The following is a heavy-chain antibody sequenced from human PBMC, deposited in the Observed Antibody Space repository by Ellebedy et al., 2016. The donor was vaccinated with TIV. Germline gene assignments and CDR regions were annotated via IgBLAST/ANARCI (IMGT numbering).Heavy chain of an antibody. D-gene: IGHD1-26*01. Sequence: GGSLRLSXAASGFTFSDYYMDWVRQAPGRRLEWVGRVRNKANSYTTEYAASVRGRFTISRDDSRNSLYLQMNSLKTEDTAVYYCLVGATTDRWFDPWGQGTLVTVSS. V-gene: IGHV3-72*01. CDR3: LVGATTDRWFDP. CDR1: GFTFSDYY. J-gene: IGHJ5*02. CDR2: VRNKANSYTT.